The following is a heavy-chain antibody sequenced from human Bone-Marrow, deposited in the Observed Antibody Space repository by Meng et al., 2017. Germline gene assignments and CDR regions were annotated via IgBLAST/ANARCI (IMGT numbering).Heavy chain of an antibody. V-gene: IGHV4-34*01. CDR3: ARGSWLQLWLQDY. CDR2: INHSGST. CDR1: GGSFSGYY. J-gene: IGHJ4*02. D-gene: IGHD5-18*01. Sequence: VQLQECGAGLLKPLATLSLTCAVYGGSFSGYYWSWIRQPPGKGLEWIGEINHSGSTNYNPSLKSRVTISVDTSKNQFSLKLSSVTAADTAVYYCARGSWLQLWLQDYWGQGTLVTVSS.